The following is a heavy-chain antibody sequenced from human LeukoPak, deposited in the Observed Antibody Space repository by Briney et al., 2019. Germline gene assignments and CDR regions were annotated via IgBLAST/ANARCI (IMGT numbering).Heavy chain of an antibody. V-gene: IGHV1-24*01. CDR3: ARGQVDY. J-gene: IGHJ4*02. Sequence: ASVKVSCKVSGYTLTELSTHWVRQAPGTGFEWMGGFDPEDGEPVYAQKFEGRVTMTEDTSTDTAYMELSSLTSEDTAVYYCARGQVDYWGQGTLVTVSS. CDR1: GYTLTELS. CDR2: FDPEDGEP.